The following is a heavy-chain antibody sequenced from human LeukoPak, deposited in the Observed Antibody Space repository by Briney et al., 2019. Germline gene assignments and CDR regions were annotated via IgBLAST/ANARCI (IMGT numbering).Heavy chain of an antibody. V-gene: IGHV1-2*02. Sequence: ASVKVSCKASGYTFTGYYMHWVRQAPGQGLEWMGWINPNSGGTNYAQKFQGRVTMTRDTSISTAYMELSRLRSDDTAVYYCARADLTGDAFDIWGQGTMVTISS. CDR3: ARADLTGDAFDI. CDR1: GYTFTGYY. D-gene: IGHD7-27*01. J-gene: IGHJ3*02. CDR2: INPNSGGT.